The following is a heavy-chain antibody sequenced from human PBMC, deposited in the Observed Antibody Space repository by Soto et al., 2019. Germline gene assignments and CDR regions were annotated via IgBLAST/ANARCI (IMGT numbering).Heavy chain of an antibody. CDR2: MNPNSGNT. V-gene: IGHV1-8*01. D-gene: IGHD6-13*01. CDR3: ARERSAAGAGWVDP. Sequence: QVQQVQSGAEVKKPGASVKVSCKASGYTFTSYDINWVRQATGQGLEWMGWMNPNSGNTDYAQKFQGRVTMTRNTSISTAYMELSSLRSEDTAVYYCARERSAAGAGWVDPWGQGTLVTVSS. CDR1: GYTFTSYD. J-gene: IGHJ5*02.